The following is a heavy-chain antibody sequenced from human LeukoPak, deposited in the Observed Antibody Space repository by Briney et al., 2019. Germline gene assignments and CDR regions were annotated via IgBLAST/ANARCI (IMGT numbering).Heavy chain of an antibody. Sequence: GGSLRLSCAASGFTFSSYAMNWVRQAPGKGLEWVSAISGRGDNTYYTDSVRGRFTISRDNSRNTLYLQINSLRAEDTAVYYCANCLLLRSDDYAPFDYWGQGILVTVSS. CDR3: ANCLLLRSDDYAPFDY. CDR2: ISGRGDNT. D-gene: IGHD4-17*01. CDR1: GFTFSSYA. V-gene: IGHV3-23*01. J-gene: IGHJ4*02.